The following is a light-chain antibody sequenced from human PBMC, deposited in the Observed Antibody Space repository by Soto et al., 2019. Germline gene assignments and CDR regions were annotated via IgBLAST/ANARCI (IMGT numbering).Light chain of an antibody. Sequence: EIVLTQSPGTLSLSPGERATLSCRASQSVSSIYLAWYQQKPGQAPRLLIYGASSRATGIPDRFSVSGSATDFTLTISRLEPEDFAVYYCQQYGSSPRTFGQGTKVEIK. CDR1: QSVSSIY. CDR2: GAS. V-gene: IGKV3-20*01. CDR3: QQYGSSPRT. J-gene: IGKJ1*01.